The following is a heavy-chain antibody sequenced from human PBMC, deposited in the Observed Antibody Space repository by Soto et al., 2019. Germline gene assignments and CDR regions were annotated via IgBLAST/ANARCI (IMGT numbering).Heavy chain of an antibody. D-gene: IGHD3-22*01. Sequence: PGESLKISCKGSGYSFTSYWTGWVRQMPGKGLEWMGIIYPGDSDTRYSPSFQGQVTISADKSISTAYLQWSSLKASDTAMYYCARLYDSSGYYYDPYYYYYYGMDVWGQGTTVTVSS. CDR2: IYPGDSDT. V-gene: IGHV5-51*01. J-gene: IGHJ6*02. CDR3: ARLYDSSGYYYDPYYYYYYGMDV. CDR1: GYSFTSYW.